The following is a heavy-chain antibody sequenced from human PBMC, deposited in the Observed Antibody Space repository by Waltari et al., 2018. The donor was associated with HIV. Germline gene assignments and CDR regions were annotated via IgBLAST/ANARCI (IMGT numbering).Heavy chain of an antibody. CDR3: AKGIAVSTTYYYSAMDV. D-gene: IGHD6-19*01. CDR2: INTNTGIP. V-gene: IGHV7-4-1*02. CDR1: GYPFTTYA. Sequence: QVQLVQSGSELTKTGASVKVSCKAFGYPFTTYAMNWVRQAPGQGLEWMGWINTNTGIPTYAQGFSGRFVFSLDTSVSTAYLQISSLESEDTAVYFCAKGIAVSTTYYYSAMDVWGPGTTVAVSS. J-gene: IGHJ6*02.